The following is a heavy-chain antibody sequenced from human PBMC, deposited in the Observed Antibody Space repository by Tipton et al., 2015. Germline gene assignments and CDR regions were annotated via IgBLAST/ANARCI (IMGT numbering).Heavy chain of an antibody. Sequence: SGFTLNTCGMHWVRQAPGKGLEWVAVVWHDGSSKDYADSVKGRLTISRDTSKNTLYLEMNSPRAEDTAVYYCAREDAGDYGMDVWGQGTTVTVSS. J-gene: IGHJ6*02. CDR3: AREDAGDYGMDV. V-gene: IGHV3-33*01. CDR2: VWHDGSSK. D-gene: IGHD1-14*01. CDR1: GFTLNTCG.